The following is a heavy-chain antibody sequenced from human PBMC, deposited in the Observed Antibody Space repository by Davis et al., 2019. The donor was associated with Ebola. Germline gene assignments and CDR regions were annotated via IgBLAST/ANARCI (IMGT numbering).Heavy chain of an antibody. D-gene: IGHD3-10*02. J-gene: IGHJ4*02. V-gene: IGHV3-53*01. CDR1: GFAASNKY. CDR2: ILADCRT. CDR3: ARDLGYYVSENTFF. Sequence: PGGSLRLSCEASGFAASNKYMSWVRQPPGKGLEWVSVILADCRTYYAEPLKGRFTTSRDSSRNTLYLQMYSLRPEDTAVYYCARDLGYYVSENTFFWGQGTRVTVSS.